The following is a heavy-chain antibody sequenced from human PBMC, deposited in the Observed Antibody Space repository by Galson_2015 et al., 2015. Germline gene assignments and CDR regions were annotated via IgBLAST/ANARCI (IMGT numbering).Heavy chain of an antibody. CDR1: GFTFSSYA. CDR2: ISYDGSNK. CDR3: AKERSWEYYYGSGDY. D-gene: IGHD3-10*01. V-gene: IGHV3-30-3*01. Sequence: SLRLSCAASGFTFSSYAMHWVRQAPGKGLEWVAVISYDGSNKYYADSVKGRFTISRDNSKNTLYVQMNSLRAEDTAVYYCAKERSWEYYYGSGDYWGQGTLVTVSS. J-gene: IGHJ4*02.